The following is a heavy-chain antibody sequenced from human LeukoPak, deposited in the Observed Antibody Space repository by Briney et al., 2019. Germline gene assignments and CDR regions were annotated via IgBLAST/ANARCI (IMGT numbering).Heavy chain of an antibody. CDR1: GFTVSSNY. CDR2: IYSGGST. V-gene: IGHV3-66*01. Sequence: PGGSLRLSCTASGFTVSSNYMSWVRQAPGKGLEWVSVIYSGGSTYYADSVKGRFTISRDNSKNTLYLQMNSLRAEDTAVYYCARAIYYDILTGYYAGPFDIWGQGTMVTVSS. J-gene: IGHJ3*02. CDR3: ARAIYYDILTGYYAGPFDI. D-gene: IGHD3-9*01.